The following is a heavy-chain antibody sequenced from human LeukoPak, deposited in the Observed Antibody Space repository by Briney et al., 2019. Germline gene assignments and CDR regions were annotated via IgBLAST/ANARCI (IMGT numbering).Heavy chain of an antibody. D-gene: IGHD7-27*01. V-gene: IGHV3-7*03. J-gene: IGHJ5*02. CDR3: AKDPGDKDIDRWFDP. CDR1: GFPLTTYW. CDR2: INEDGYEK. Sequence: TGGSLRFSCAATGFPLTTYWMSWVRQAPGKGLEWVANINEDGYEKYYVGSVKGRFTISRDNAKNSLYLHMSGLRVEDTAVYYCAKDPGDKDIDRWFDPWGQGTLVTVSS.